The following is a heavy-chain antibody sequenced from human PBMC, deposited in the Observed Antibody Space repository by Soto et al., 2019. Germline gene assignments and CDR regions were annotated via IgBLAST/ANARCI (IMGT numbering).Heavy chain of an antibody. J-gene: IGHJ4*02. D-gene: IGHD4-17*01. CDR1: GGSFSGYY. V-gene: IGHV4-34*01. CDR2: VNHSGST. Sequence: QVQLQQSGAGLLKPSGTLSLNCAVYGGSFSGYYWTWIRQSPGKGLEWIGEVNHSGSTNYNPSLKRRVTVSVDTSKTQFSLKLNSVTAADTAVYYCARPRTRVTTPLAYWGQGIVVTVSS. CDR3: ARPRTRVTTPLAY.